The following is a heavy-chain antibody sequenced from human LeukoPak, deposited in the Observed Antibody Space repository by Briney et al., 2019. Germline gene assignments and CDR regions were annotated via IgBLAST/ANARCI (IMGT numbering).Heavy chain of an antibody. CDR1: GFTFSSYW. Sequence: GGSLRLSCAASGFTFSSYWMHWVRQAPGKGLVWVSRINSDGSSTSYADSVKGRFTISRGNAKNTLYLQMNSLRAEDTAVYYRARDFGRLEYYDSSGYTVDWGQGTLVTVSS. CDR2: INSDGSST. J-gene: IGHJ4*02. V-gene: IGHV3-74*01. D-gene: IGHD3-22*01. CDR3: ARDFGRLEYYDSSGYTVD.